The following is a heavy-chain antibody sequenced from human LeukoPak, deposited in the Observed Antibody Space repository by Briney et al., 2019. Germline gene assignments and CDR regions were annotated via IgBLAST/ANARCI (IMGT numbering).Heavy chain of an antibody. V-gene: IGHV4-59*01. Sequence: PWETLSLTCTVSGGSISSYYWSWIRQPPGKGLAWIGYIYYSGSANYNPPLKSRITISVDTSTNQFSLKLSSVTAADTAVYYCARESLPYQNWFDPWGQGTLVTVSS. CDR3: ARESLPYQNWFDP. CDR2: IYYSGSA. J-gene: IGHJ5*02. CDR1: GGSISSYY.